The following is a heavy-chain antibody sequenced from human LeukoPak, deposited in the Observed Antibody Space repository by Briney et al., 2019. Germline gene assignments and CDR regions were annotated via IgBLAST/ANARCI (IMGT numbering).Heavy chain of an antibody. CDR3: ARAGRYYDILTGYTAIYYFDY. D-gene: IGHD3-9*01. Sequence: ASVKVSCKASGYTFTGYYMHWVRQAPGQGLEWMGWINTNTGNPTYAQGFTGRFVFSLDTSVSTAYLQISSLKAEDTAVYYCARAGRYYDILTGYTAIYYFDYWGQGTLVTVSS. V-gene: IGHV7-4-1*02. CDR2: INTNTGNP. CDR1: GYTFTGYY. J-gene: IGHJ4*02.